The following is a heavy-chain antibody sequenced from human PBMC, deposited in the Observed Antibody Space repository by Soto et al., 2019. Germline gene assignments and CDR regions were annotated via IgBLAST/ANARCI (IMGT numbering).Heavy chain of an antibody. Sequence: PGGSLRLSCAASGFTFSSYAIHWVRQAPGKGLEYVSAISSNGGSTYYANSVKGRFTISRDNSKNTLYLQMGSLRAEDMAVYYCARGYSSGWYDDPYYYYYGMDVWGQGTTVTVSS. V-gene: IGHV3-64*01. CDR3: ARGYSSGWYDDPYYYYYGMDV. D-gene: IGHD6-19*01. CDR1: GFTFSSYA. CDR2: ISSNGGST. J-gene: IGHJ6*02.